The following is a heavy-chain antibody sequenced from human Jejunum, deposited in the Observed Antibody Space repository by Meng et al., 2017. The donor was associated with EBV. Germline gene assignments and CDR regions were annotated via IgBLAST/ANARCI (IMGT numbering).Heavy chain of an antibody. CDR1: GFPFSSYW. D-gene: IGHD3-22*01. V-gene: IGHV3-74*01. CDR2: INGDGSIT. CDR3: ARDPGDRSGFFPSYFDS. J-gene: IGHJ4*02. Sequence: EVQLVESGGGLVQPGGSLRLSCAASGFPFSSYWMHWVRQAPGEGLVWVSRINGDGSITSYADSVKGRFTISRDNAKNTLYVQMNSLRVEDTAVYYCARDPGDRSGFFPSYFDSWGQGSLVTVAS.